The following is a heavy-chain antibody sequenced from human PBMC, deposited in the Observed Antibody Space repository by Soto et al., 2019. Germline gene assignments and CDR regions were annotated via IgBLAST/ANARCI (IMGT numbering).Heavy chain of an antibody. CDR1: GYSFTSYW. V-gene: IGHV5-51*01. J-gene: IGHJ3*01. CDR3: ARPAQHRRENPDPFDF. Sequence: PGESLKISCKGSGYSFTSYWIGWVRQMPXKGLEWMGIIYPGDSDTRYSPSFQGQVTISADKSISTAYLQWSSLKASDTAMYYCARPAQHRRENPDPFDFRGKGTMVTVS. D-gene: IGHD1-26*01. CDR2: IYPGDSDT.